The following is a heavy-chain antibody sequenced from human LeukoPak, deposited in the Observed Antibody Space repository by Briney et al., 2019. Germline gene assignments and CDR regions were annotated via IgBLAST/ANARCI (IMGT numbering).Heavy chain of an antibody. CDR3: ARDALWGFPTPIDI. V-gene: IGHV3-21*01. D-gene: IGHD2-21*01. CDR2: ISSSSSYI. J-gene: IGHJ3*02. Sequence: GGSLRLSCAASGFTFSSYSMNWVRQAPGKGLEWVSSISSSSSYIYYADSVKGRSTISRDNAKNSLYLQMNSLRAEDTAVYYCARDALWGFPTPIDIWGQGTMVTVSS. CDR1: GFTFSSYS.